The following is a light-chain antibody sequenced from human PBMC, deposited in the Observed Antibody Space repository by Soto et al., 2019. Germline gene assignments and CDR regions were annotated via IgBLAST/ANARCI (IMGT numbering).Light chain of an antibody. Sequence: QSVLTQPPSVSGAPGQRVTISCTGSSSNIGAGYDVHWYQQPPGTAPKLLIYGNSNRPSGVPDRFSGSKSGTSASLAITGLQAEDEADYYCQSYDSSPHVVFGGGTKVTVL. CDR3: QSYDSSPHVV. V-gene: IGLV1-40*01. CDR2: GNS. CDR1: SSNIGAGYD. J-gene: IGLJ2*01.